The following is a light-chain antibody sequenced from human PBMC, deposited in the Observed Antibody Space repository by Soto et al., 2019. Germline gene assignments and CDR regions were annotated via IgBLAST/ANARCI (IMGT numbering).Light chain of an antibody. V-gene: IGLV2-14*01. CDR1: SSDVGAYDY. J-gene: IGLJ2*01. CDR2: KVS. Sequence: QSALTQPASVSGSPGQSITISCTGTSSDVGAYDYVSWYQQHPGKAPKLIISKVSNRPSGVSTRFSGSKSGNTASLTISGRQAEDEADYYCNSFTITNTLVFGGGTKLTVL. CDR3: NSFTITNTLV.